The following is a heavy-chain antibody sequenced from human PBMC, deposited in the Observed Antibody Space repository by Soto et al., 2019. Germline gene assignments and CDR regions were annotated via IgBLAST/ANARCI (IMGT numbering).Heavy chain of an antibody. J-gene: IGHJ4*02. V-gene: IGHV6-1*01. Sequence: SQTLSLTCDISGYTVSSNSDDLKWFRQSPSRGLEWLGRTYYRSKWYSGYAVSVKSRITVNPDTSKNQFSLELNSVTPEDTAVYYCTGKSVAGAIAYWGQGTTVTVSS. D-gene: IGHD6-19*01. CDR3: TGKSVAGAIAY. CDR1: GYTVSSNSDD. CDR2: TYYRSKWYS.